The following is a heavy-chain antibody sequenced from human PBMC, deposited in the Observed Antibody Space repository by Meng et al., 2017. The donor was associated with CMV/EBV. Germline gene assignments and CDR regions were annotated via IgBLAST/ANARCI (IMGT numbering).Heavy chain of an antibody. CDR1: GGSFSGYY. J-gene: IGHJ5*02. CDR2: INHSGST. V-gene: IGHV4-34*01. Sequence: GSLRLSCAVYGGSFSGYYWSWIRQPPGKGLEWIGEINHSGSTNYNPSLKSRVTISVDTSKNQLSLKLSSVTAADTAVYYCARGESYYDFWSGSSNWFDPWGQGTLVTVSS. D-gene: IGHD3-3*01. CDR3: ARGESYYDFWSGSSNWFDP.